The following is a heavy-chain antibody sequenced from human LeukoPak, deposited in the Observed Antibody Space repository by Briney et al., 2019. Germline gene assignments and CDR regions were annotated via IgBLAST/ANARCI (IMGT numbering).Heavy chain of an antibody. CDR2: IYCSGST. D-gene: IGHD5-18*01. CDR1: GGSFRSFS. Sequence: SGTLSLTRTVSGGSFRSFSWRWIPAPPGKGPGWIGSIYCSGSTDYNPSLKSRVTISVDTSKNQFSLKLSSVTAADTAVYYCARGRIARLPYFDYWGQGTLVTVSS. J-gene: IGHJ4*02. CDR3: ARGRIARLPYFDY. V-gene: IGHV4-59*01.